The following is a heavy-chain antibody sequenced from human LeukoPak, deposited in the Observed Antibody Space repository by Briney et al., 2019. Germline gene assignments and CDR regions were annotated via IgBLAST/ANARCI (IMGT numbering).Heavy chain of an antibody. CDR1: GFTFSSYW. CDR3: ASGYYDTLN. V-gene: IGHV3-74*01. J-gene: IGHJ4*02. CDR2: INSDGSST. Sequence: GGSLRLSCAASGFTFSSYWMHWVRQAPGKGLVWVSRINSDGSSTSYAGSVKGRLTISRDNAKNTLYLQMNSLRAEDTAVYYCASGYYDTLNWGQGTLVAVSS. D-gene: IGHD3-22*01.